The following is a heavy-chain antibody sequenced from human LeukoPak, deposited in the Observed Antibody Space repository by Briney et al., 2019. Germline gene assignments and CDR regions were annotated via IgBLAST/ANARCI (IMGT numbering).Heavy chain of an antibody. Sequence: GGSLRLSCAASGLTFSNYAMSWVRQAPGKGLEWVSSFFTNGNTYYADSVKGRFTISRDNSKNTVYLQMNRLRAEDTAVYYCTRGLAPDPGYFDSWGQGTLVTVSS. V-gene: IGHV3-23*05. D-gene: IGHD1-14*01. CDR1: GLTFSNYA. CDR3: TRGLAPDPGYFDS. CDR2: FFTNGNT. J-gene: IGHJ4*02.